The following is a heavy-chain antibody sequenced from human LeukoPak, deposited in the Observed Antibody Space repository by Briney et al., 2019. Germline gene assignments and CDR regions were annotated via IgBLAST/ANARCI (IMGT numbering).Heavy chain of an antibody. CDR2: ISGSGGT. D-gene: IGHD5-18*01. Sequence: PGGSLRLSCAASGFTFSSYAMSWVRQAPGKGLEWVSGISGSGGTYYADSVKGRFTISRDNSKNTLYLQMNSLRVEDTAVYYCAKDRVGTAMVVGDFDYWGQGTLVTVSS. J-gene: IGHJ4*02. CDR3: AKDRVGTAMVVGDFDY. CDR1: GFTFSSYA. V-gene: IGHV3-23*01.